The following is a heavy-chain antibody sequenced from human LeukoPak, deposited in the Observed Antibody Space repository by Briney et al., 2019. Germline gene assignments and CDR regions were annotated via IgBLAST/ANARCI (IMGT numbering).Heavy chain of an antibody. CDR2: IIPIFGTA. CDR3: ARDVHYDSSGPYSYGMDV. Sequence: SVKVSCKASGGTFSSYAISWVRQAPGQGLEWMGGIIPIFGTANYAQKFQGRVTITADESTSTAYMELSSLRSEDTAVYYCARDVHYDSSGPYSYGMDVWGQGTTVTVSS. CDR1: GGTFSSYA. J-gene: IGHJ6*02. D-gene: IGHD3-22*01. V-gene: IGHV1-69*13.